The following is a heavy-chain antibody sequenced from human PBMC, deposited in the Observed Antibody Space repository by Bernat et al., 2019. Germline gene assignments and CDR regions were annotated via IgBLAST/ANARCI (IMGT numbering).Heavy chain of an antibody. CDR3: ARVAAAAGTKYYYYYGMDV. Sequence: QVQLVESGGGVVQPGRPLRLSCAASGFTFSSYAMHWVRQAPGKGLEWVAVISYDGSNKYCADSVKGRFTISRDNSKNTLYLQMNSLRAEDTAVYYCARVAAAAGTKYYYYYGMDVWGQGTTVTVSS. D-gene: IGHD6-13*01. V-gene: IGHV3-30-3*01. J-gene: IGHJ6*02. CDR1: GFTFSSYA. CDR2: ISYDGSNK.